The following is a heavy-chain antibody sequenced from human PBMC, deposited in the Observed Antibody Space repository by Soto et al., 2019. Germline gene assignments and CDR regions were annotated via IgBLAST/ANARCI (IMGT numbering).Heavy chain of an antibody. CDR2: IRSKAYGGTT. CDR1: GFTFGDYA. CDR3: TSSHLNYGDYGYFQH. D-gene: IGHD4-17*01. J-gene: IGHJ1*01. Sequence: GGSLRLSCTASGFTFGDYAMSWFRQAPGKGLEWVGFIRSKAYGGTTEYAASVKGRFTISRDDSKSIAYLQMNSLKTEDTAVYYCTSSHLNYGDYGYFQHWGQGTLVTVSS. V-gene: IGHV3-49*03.